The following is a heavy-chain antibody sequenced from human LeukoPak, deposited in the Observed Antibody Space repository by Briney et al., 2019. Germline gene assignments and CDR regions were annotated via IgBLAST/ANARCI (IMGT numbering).Heavy chain of an antibody. Sequence: GESLKISCKGSGYRFTSYWIGWVRQMPGKGLEWMGIIYPADSDTRYSPSFQGQVTISADKSINTAYLQWSSLKASDTAIYYCARLGYNVYYFDYWGQGTLVTVSS. D-gene: IGHD5/OR15-5a*01. V-gene: IGHV5-51*01. CDR1: GYRFTSYW. CDR2: IYPADSDT. J-gene: IGHJ4*02. CDR3: ARLGYNVYYFDY.